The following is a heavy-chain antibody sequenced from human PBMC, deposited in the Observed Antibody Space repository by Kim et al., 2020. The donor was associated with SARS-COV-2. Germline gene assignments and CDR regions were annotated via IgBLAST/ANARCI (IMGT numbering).Heavy chain of an antibody. V-gene: IGHV4-31*03. CDR3: AREGIAAAGPGWGRYGMDV. CDR1: GGSISSGGYY. J-gene: IGHJ6*02. Sequence: SETLSLTCTVSGGSISSGGYYWSWIRQHPGKGLEWIGYIYYSGSTYYNPSLKSRVTISVDTSKNQFSLKLSSVTAADTAVYYCAREGIAAAGPGWGRYGMDVWGQGTTVTVSS. D-gene: IGHD6-13*01. CDR2: IYYSGST.